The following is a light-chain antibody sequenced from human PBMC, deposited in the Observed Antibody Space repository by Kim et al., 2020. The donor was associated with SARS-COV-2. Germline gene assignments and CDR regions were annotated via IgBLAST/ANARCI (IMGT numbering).Light chain of an antibody. V-gene: IGKV3-11*01. Sequence: SLSPGETATLSCRASQYIGDWLAWYQQRPGQAPRLLICDASNRAPGIPARVSGSGSGTDFTLTIRSLEPEDLGVYYCQQRRDWPLTFGGGTKVDIK. J-gene: IGKJ4*01. CDR3: QQRRDWPLT. CDR1: QYIGDW. CDR2: DAS.